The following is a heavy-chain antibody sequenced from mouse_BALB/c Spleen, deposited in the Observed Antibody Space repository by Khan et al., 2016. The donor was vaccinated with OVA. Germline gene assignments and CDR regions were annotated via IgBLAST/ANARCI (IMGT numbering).Heavy chain of an antibody. J-gene: IGHJ3*01. CDR2: INPSNGYT. Sequence: VQLQESGAELARPGASVKMSCKASGYTFTSYTIHWIKLRPGQGLEWIGFINPSNGYTNYNQKFKDKATLTADKSSTTVYMQLSSLTSDDSAVYNCVRDGAYHRNDGWFAYWGQGTLFTVSA. D-gene: IGHD2-14*01. V-gene: IGHV1-4*01. CDR3: VRDGAYHRNDGWFAY. CDR1: GYTFTSYT.